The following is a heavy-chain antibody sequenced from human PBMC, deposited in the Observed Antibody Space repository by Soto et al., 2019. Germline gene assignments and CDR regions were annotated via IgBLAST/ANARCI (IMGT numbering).Heavy chain of an antibody. Sequence: PSETLSLTCTVSGGSISSYYWSWIRQPPGKGLEWIGYIYYSGSTNYNPSLKSRVTISVDTSKNQFSLKLSSVTAADTAVYYCARVIYDSSGYYPSTPDYWGQGTLVTAPQ. CDR3: ARVIYDSSGYYPSTPDY. CDR1: GGSISSYY. D-gene: IGHD3-22*01. CDR2: IYYSGST. V-gene: IGHV4-59*01. J-gene: IGHJ4*02.